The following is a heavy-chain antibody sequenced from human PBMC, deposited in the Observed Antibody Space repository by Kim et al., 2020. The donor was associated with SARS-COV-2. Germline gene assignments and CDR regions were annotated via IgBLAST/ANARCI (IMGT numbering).Heavy chain of an antibody. CDR3: ARGDIVVVPAATRAEYFQH. Sequence: GGSLRLSCAASGFTFSSYGMHWVRQAPGKGLEWVAVISYDGSNKYYADSVKGRFTISRDNSKNTLYLQMNSLRAEDTAVYYCARGDIVVVPAATRAEYFQHWGQGTLVTVSS. V-gene: IGHV3-30*03. D-gene: IGHD2-2*01. CDR1: GFTFSSYG. J-gene: IGHJ1*01. CDR2: ISYDGSNK.